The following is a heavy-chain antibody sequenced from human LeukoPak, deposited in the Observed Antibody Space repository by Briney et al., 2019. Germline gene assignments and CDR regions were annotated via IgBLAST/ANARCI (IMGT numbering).Heavy chain of an antibody. J-gene: IGHJ5*02. D-gene: IGHD2-21*01. CDR3: ARLIRDTNWFDP. CDR1: GDSISSKNAA. CDR2: TYYRSKWYN. V-gene: IGHV6-1*01. Sequence: SQTLSLTCAISGDSISSKNAAWNWIRQSPSRGLEWLGRTYYRSKWYNEYAVSVKSRITINPDTSKNQFSLQLSSVTAADTAVYYCARLIRDTNWFDPWGQGTLVTVSS.